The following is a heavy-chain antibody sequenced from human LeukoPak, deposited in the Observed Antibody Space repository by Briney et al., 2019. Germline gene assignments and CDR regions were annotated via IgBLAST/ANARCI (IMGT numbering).Heavy chain of an antibody. CDR1: GFTFSTSS. D-gene: IGHD6-19*01. J-gene: IGHJ2*01. CDR2: ISWNSGSI. Sequence: GGSLRLSCAASGFTFSTSSMNWVRQAPGKGLEWVSGISWNSGSIGYADSVKGRFTISRDNAKNSLYLQMNSLRAEDTALYYCAKDIAAVAAWYFDLWGRGTLVTVSS. V-gene: IGHV3-9*01. CDR3: AKDIAAVAAWYFDL.